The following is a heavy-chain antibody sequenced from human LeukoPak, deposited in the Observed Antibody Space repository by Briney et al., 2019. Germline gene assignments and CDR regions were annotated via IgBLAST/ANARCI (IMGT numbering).Heavy chain of an antibody. CDR3: AKIQGYLDY. CDR1: GFTFSIYG. V-gene: IGHV3-23*01. CDR2: IVGSGVTT. J-gene: IGHJ4*02. Sequence: GGSLRLSCEASGFTFSIYGMTWVRQAPGKRLEWVSAIVGSGVTTYYADSVKGRFTISRDNSKNTLYLQMNSLRAEDTAVYYCAKIQGYLDYWGQGTLVTVSS.